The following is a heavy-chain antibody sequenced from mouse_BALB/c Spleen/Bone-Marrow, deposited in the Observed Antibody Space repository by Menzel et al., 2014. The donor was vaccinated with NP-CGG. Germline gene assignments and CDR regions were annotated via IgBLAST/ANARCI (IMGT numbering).Heavy chain of an antibody. D-gene: IGHD2-1*01. CDR2: INRDSSTI. Sequence: EVKVVESGGGLVQPGGSLKLSRAASGFDFSRSWMSWVRQAPGKGLEWIGEINRDSSTINYTPSLKDKFIISRDNAKNTLYLQMSKVRSEDTALYYCARRGNFSPYYAMDYWGQGTSVTVSS. J-gene: IGHJ4*01. CDR1: GFDFSRSW. V-gene: IGHV4-1*02. CDR3: ARRGNFSPYYAMDY.